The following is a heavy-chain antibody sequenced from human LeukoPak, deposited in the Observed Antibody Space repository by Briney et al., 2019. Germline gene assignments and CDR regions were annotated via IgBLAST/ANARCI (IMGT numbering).Heavy chain of an antibody. J-gene: IGHJ6*02. D-gene: IGHD6-19*01. V-gene: IGHV3-53*01. Sequence: GGSLRLSCAASGFTVSSNYMSWVRQAPGKGLEWVSVIYSGGSTYYADSVKGRFTISRDNSKNTLYLQMNSLRAEDTAVYYCARDMSIAVAGTDYYYGMDVWGQGTTVTVSS. CDR2: IYSGGST. CDR3: ARDMSIAVAGTDYYYGMDV. CDR1: GFTVSSNY.